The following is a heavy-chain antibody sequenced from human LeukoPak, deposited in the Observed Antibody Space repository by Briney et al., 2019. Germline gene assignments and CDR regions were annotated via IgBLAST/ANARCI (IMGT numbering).Heavy chain of an antibody. CDR1: GFTFSSYA. V-gene: IGHV3-23*01. Sequence: PGGSLRLSCAASGFTFSSYAMSWVRQAPGKGLEWVSAISGSGGSTYYADSVKGRFTISRDNSKNTLYLQMNSLRAEDTAVYYCAKDLDSSSYRGPYYFDHWGQGTLVPVSS. J-gene: IGHJ4*02. CDR2: ISGSGGST. D-gene: IGHD3-22*01. CDR3: AKDLDSSSYRGPYYFDH.